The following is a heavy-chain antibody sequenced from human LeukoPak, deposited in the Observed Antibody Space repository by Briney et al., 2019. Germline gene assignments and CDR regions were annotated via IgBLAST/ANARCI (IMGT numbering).Heavy chain of an antibody. J-gene: IGHJ4*02. V-gene: IGHV3-30-3*01. Sequence: PGGSLRLSCAASGYTFSSYAMHWVRQAPGKGLEWVAVISYDGNNKYYADSVKGRFTISRDNSKNTLYLQMNSLRAEDTALYYCATLPTWGQGTLVTVSS. CDR1: GYTFSSYA. CDR2: ISYDGNNK. CDR3: ATLPT. D-gene: IGHD4-17*01.